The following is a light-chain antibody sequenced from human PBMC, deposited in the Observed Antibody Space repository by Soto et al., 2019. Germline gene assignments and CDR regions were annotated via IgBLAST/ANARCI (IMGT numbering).Light chain of an antibody. CDR1: QSVSGSY. V-gene: IGKV3-20*01. Sequence: EIVLTQSPGTLSLSPEERATLSCRASQSVSGSYLAWYQQKPGQDPRLLIYRASRRSNGIPDRFSGSGSGTDFTLTISRLEPEDFAVYYCQQYGSSPLFIFGPGTTVAIK. CDR3: QQYGSSPLFI. CDR2: RAS. J-gene: IGKJ3*01.